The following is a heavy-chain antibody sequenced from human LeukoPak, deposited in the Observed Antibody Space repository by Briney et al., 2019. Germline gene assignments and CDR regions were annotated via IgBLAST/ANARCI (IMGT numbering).Heavy chain of an antibody. CDR2: VGRDGSEK. CDR1: GFTFSDYW. V-gene: IGHV3-7*01. Sequence: GGSLRLPCAASGFTFSDYWMTWVRQVPGKGLEWVANVGRDGSEKNYVDSVEGRFTISRDNARKSLGLEMNSLRVEDTALYYCAKVGTWELQRVFENWGQGTLVTVSS. D-gene: IGHD1-26*01. J-gene: IGHJ4*02. CDR3: AKVGTWELQRVFEN.